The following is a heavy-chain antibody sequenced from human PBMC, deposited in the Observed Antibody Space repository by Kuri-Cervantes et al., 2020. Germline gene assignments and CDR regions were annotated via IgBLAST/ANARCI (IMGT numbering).Heavy chain of an antibody. V-gene: IGHV3-48*02. J-gene: IGHJ4*02. Sequence: GESLKISCAASGFTFSSYSMNWVRQAPGKGLEWVSYISTSSSPIYYADSVKGRFTISRDNAKNSLYLQMNSLRDEDTAVYYCARLDFDGFDYWGQGTLVTVSS. CDR2: ISTSSSPI. CDR3: ARLDFDGFDY. D-gene: IGHD3-9*01. CDR1: GFTFSSYS.